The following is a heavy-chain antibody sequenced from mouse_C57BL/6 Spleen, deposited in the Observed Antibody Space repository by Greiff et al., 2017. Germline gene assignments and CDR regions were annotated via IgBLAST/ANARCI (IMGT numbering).Heavy chain of an antibody. Sequence: EVKLVESGPELVKPGASVKISCKASGYSFTDYNMNWVKQSNGKSLEWIGVINPNYGTTSYNQKFKGKATLTVDQSSSTAYMQLNSLTSEDSAVYYCARAYYYGLYYAMDYWGQGTSVTVSS. V-gene: IGHV1-39*01. J-gene: IGHJ4*01. CDR2: INPNYGTT. CDR1: GYSFTDYN. CDR3: ARAYYYGLYYAMDY. D-gene: IGHD1-1*01.